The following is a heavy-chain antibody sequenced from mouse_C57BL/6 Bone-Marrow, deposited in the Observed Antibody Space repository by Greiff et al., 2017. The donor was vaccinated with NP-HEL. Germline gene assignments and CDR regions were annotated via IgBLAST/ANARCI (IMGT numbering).Heavy chain of an antibody. V-gene: IGHV5-6*01. CDR2: ISSGGSYT. Sequence: EVQGVESGGDLVKPGGSLKLSCAASGFTFSSYGMSWVRQTPDKRLEWVATISSGGSYTYYPDSVTGRFTISRDNAKNTLYLQMSSLKSEDTAMYYCARHYYSNYFDYWGQGTTLTVSA. J-gene: IGHJ2*01. D-gene: IGHD2-5*01. CDR3: ARHYYSNYFDY. CDR1: GFTFSSYG.